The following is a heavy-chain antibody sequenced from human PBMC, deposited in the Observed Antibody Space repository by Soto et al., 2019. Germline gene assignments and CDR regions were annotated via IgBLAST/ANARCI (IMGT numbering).Heavy chain of an antibody. CDR2: INPNNGDT. V-gene: IGHV1-2*02. CDR1: GYTFTGYY. Sequence: QVQLVQSGAEVKKPGASVKVSCKASGYTFTGYYIHWVRQAPGQGLEWMGWINPNNGDTNYAQKFQGRVTMTRDTSTSTAYMELSSLTFDVTAVYYCARHSGYDYVFDCWGQGTLVTVSS. J-gene: IGHJ4*02. D-gene: IGHD5-12*01. CDR3: ARHSGYDYVFDC.